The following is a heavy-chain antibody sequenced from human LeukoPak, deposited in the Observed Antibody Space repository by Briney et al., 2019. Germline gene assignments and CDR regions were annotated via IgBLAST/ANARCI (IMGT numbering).Heavy chain of an antibody. J-gene: IGHJ4*02. Sequence: ASVKVSCKASGYTFTSYGISWVRQAPGQGLEWMGWISAYNGNTNYAQKLQGRVTMTTDTSTSTAYMELRSLRSDDTAVYYCGRQLAGFAAGGFSDYWGQGILVTVSS. V-gene: IGHV1-18*01. D-gene: IGHD6-13*01. CDR3: GRQLAGFAAGGFSDY. CDR1: GYTFTSYG. CDR2: ISAYNGNT.